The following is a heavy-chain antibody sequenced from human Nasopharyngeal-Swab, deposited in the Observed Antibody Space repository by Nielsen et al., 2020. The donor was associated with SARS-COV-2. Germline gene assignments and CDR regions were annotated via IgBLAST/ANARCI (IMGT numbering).Heavy chain of an antibody. J-gene: IGHJ6*03. CDR2: VYYSGST. CDR1: GGSISSYY. V-gene: IGHV4-59*01. D-gene: IGHD3-9*01. CDR3: ARGDILTPYCYMDV. Sequence: SETLSLTCTVSGGSISSYYWNWVRQPPGKGLEWIAYVYYSGSTKYNPSLKSRVTISVDRAKNQVSLKLTSVTAADTAVYYCARGDILTPYCYMDVWGRGTTVAVSS.